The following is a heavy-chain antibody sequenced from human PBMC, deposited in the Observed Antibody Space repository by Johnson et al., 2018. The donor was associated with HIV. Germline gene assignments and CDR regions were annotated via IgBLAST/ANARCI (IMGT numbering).Heavy chain of an antibody. CDR2: VRTEAKNHAP. Sequence: VRLVESGGGLVQPGGSLKLSCAASGFTLSGSHIHWVRQASGHGLEWVGRVRTEAKNHAPAYAASVTGRFSISRDDSKNTLYLQMNSLRPEDTAVYFCARDGKYSSIGPDAFDVWGQGTMVAVSS. CDR3: ARDGKYSSIGPDAFDV. V-gene: IGHV3-73*02. J-gene: IGHJ3*01. CDR1: GFTLSGSH. D-gene: IGHD6-13*01.